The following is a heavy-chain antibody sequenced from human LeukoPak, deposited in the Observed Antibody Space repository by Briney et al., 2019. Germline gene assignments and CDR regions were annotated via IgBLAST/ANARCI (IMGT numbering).Heavy chain of an antibody. D-gene: IGHD3-10*01. CDR3: ASGTYYGSGSWGY. CDR1: GFTFNRYD. Sequence: GGSLRLSCAASGFTFNRYDMHWVRQAPGKGLEWVSVVWSDGSNKYYADSVKGRFTISRDNSRNTVYLQMNSLRDEDTAVYYCASGTYYGSGSWGYWGQGTLVTVSS. CDR2: VWSDGSNK. J-gene: IGHJ4*02. V-gene: IGHV3-33*08.